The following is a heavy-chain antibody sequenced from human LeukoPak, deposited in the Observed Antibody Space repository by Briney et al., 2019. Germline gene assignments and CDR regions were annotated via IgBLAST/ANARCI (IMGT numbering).Heavy chain of an antibody. CDR2: INHSGST. J-gene: IGHJ6*03. CDR1: GGSFSGYY. V-gene: IGHV4-34*01. Sequence: PSETLSLTCAVYGGSFSGYYWSWIRQPPGKGLEWIGEINHSGSTNYNPSLKSRVTISVDTSKNQFSLKLSSATAADTAVYYCARLSSGWYMHYYYYMDVWGKGTTVTISS. D-gene: IGHD6-19*01. CDR3: ARLSSGWYMHYYYYMDV.